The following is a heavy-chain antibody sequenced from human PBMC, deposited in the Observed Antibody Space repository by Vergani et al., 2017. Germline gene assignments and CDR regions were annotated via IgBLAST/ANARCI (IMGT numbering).Heavy chain of an antibody. V-gene: IGHV1-69*01. Sequence: QVQLVQSGAEVKKPGSSVKVSCKASGGTFSSYAISWVRQAPGQGLEWMGGIIPIFGTANYAQKFQGRVTITADESTSTAYMEPSSLRSEDTAVYYCARDQHGSGRMGYYSGMDVWGQGTTVTVSS. D-gene: IGHD3-10*01. CDR2: IIPIFGTA. CDR3: ARDQHGSGRMGYYSGMDV. J-gene: IGHJ6*02. CDR1: GGTFSSYA.